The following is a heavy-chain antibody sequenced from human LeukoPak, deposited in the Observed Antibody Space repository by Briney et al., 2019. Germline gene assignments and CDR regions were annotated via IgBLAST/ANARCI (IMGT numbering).Heavy chain of an antibody. D-gene: IGHD3-3*01. CDR1: GYTFTGYY. J-gene: IGHJ3*02. Sequence: ASVKVSCKASGYTFTGYYMHWVRQAPGQGLEWMGWINPNSGGTNYAQKFQGRVTMTRDTSTSTAYMELSRLRSDDTAVYYCARDLEWLYPGGAFDIWGQGTMVTVSS. V-gene: IGHV1-2*02. CDR3: ARDLEWLYPGGAFDI. CDR2: INPNSGGT.